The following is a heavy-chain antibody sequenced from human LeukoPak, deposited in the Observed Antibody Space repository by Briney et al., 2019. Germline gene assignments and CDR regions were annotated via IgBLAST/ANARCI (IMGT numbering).Heavy chain of an antibody. J-gene: IGHJ4*02. CDR3: AKDLGVSVVVVGATDY. D-gene: IGHD2-15*01. V-gene: IGHV3-7*05. CDR2: IKQDGSEK. Sequence: GGSLRLSCVASGFTFSSYCMSWVRQAPGKGLEWVANIKQDGSEKYYVDSVKCRFTISRDNAKNSLYLQMNSLRAEDTAIYYCAKDLGVSVVVVGATDYWGQGTLVTVSS. CDR1: GFTFSSYC.